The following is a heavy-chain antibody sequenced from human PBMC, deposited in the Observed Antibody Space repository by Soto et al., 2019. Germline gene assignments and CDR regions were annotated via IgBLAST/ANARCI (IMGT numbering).Heavy chain of an antibody. D-gene: IGHD6-13*01. CDR3: ASLSSSSNLGDY. CDR1: GGSISSYY. J-gene: IGHJ4*02. Sequence: SETLSLTCTVSGGSISSYYWSWIRQPPGKGLEWIGYIYYSGSTNYNPSLKSRVTISVDTSKNHFSLKLSSVTAADTAVYYCASLSSSSNLGDYWGQGTLVTVSS. V-gene: IGHV4-59*01. CDR2: IYYSGST.